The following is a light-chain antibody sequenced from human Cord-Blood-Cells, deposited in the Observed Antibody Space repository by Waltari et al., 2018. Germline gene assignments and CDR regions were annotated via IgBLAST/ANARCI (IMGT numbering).Light chain of an antibody. CDR3: QQYYSYPPT. CDR1: QGISSH. Sequence: AIRMTQSPSSFSASTGDRVTITCRASQGISSHLAWYQQKPGKAPKVLIYAASTLQSGVPSRFSGSGAVTVFTLTINCRQSEDFATYDCQQYYSYPPTFGPGTKVDIK. V-gene: IGKV1-8*01. CDR2: AAS. J-gene: IGKJ3*01.